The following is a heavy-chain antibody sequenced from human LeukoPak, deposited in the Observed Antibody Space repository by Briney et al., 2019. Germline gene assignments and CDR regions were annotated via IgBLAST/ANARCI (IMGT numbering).Heavy chain of an antibody. CDR2: VSYDGSNK. J-gene: IGHJ4*02. CDR3: ARDIRIAAPPTLFDY. CDR1: GFTFSSYA. V-gene: IGHV3-30-3*01. Sequence: GGSLRLSCAASGFTFSSYAMHWVRQAPGKGLEWVAVVSYDGSNKYYADSVKGRFTISRDNSKNTLYLQMNSLRAEDTAVYYCARDIRIAAPPTLFDYWGQGTLVTVSS. D-gene: IGHD6-6*01.